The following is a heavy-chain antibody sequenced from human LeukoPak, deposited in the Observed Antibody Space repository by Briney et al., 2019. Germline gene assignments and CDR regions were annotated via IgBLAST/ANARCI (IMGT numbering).Heavy chain of an antibody. J-gene: IGHJ4*02. V-gene: IGHV1-8*01. CDR1: GYTFTTHD. D-gene: IGHD7-27*01. CDR2: MSPNSGDT. CDR3: VRTPPNWGFDY. Sequence: ASVQVSCKASGYTFTTHDINWVRQATGQGLEWLGWMSPNSGDTGYAQKFQGRVTMTSDSSISTAYIELSSLRSEDTAIYYCVRTPPNWGFDYWGQGTLVTVSS.